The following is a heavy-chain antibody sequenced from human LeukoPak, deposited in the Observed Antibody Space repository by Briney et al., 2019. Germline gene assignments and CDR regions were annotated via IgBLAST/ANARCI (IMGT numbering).Heavy chain of an antibody. J-gene: IGHJ4*02. CDR3: ARVPYDY. CDR2: LSYSGAT. Sequence: GGSLRLSCAVSGFTFNKYPMNWVRQAPGKGLEWISTLSYSGATHYADSVKGRFTISRDNAKNSLYLQMNSLRAEDTAVYYCARVPYDYWGQGTLVTVSS. V-gene: IGHV3-69-1*01. CDR1: GFTFNKYP. D-gene: IGHD3-3*01.